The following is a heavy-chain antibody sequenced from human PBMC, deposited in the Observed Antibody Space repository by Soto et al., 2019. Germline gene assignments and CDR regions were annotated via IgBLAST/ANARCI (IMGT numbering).Heavy chain of an antibody. J-gene: IGHJ4*02. CDR3: ATLWGQD. Sequence: QLQLQESGPGLVKPSETLSLTCTVSGGSISSSSYYWGWNRQPPGTELEWIGSIYYSGSTYYNPSLKIRVTISVDTSKIQFSLKLSAVTAASTAVYYCATLWGQDWGQGTLVTVSS. CDR1: GGSISSSSYY. V-gene: IGHV4-39*01. D-gene: IGHD3-10*01. CDR2: IYYSGST.